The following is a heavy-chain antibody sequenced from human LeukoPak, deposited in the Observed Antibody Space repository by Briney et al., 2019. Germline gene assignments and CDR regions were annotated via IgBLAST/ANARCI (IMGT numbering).Heavy chain of an antibody. D-gene: IGHD3-22*01. Sequence: GESLKISCQGSGYRFNAYWIAWVRQMPGKGLEWMGIIYPDDSDTRYSPSFQGQVTISADKSVRTAYLQWSSLKASDTAMYYCARPKITSYYDSRRYDDFYASGQGTMVTVSS. V-gene: IGHV5-51*01. J-gene: IGHJ3*01. CDR3: ARPKITSYYDSRRYDDFYA. CDR2: IYPDDSDT. CDR1: GYRFNAYW.